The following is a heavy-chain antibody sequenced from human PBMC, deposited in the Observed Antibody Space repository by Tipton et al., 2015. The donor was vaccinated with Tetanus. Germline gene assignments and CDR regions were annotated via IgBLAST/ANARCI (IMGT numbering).Heavy chain of an antibody. J-gene: IGHJ1*01. Sequence: TLSLTCTVSGDSVSGYYWSWIRQPPGKGLEWVGYVYYTGDTNYNPSLKSRVTISMDRSENQISLKMTSVTAADTAVYYCAGVTAQRTELCFEHWGQGTLVTVSS. V-gene: IGHV4-59*02. CDR2: VYYTGDT. CDR3: AGVTAQRTELCFEH. D-gene: IGHD3-16*01. CDR1: GDSVSGYY.